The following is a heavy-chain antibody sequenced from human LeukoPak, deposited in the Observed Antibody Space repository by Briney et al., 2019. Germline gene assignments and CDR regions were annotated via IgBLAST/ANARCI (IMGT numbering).Heavy chain of an antibody. D-gene: IGHD3-3*01. CDR3: ARGSSHYDFWSGYSLGAFDI. Sequence: GGSLRLSCAASGFTFSSYGMHWVRQALGKGLEWVAFIRYDGSNKYYADSVKGRFTISRDNSKNTLYLQMNSLRAEDTAVYYCARGSSHYDFWSGYSLGAFDIWGQGTMVTVSS. V-gene: IGHV3-30*02. CDR1: GFTFSSYG. J-gene: IGHJ3*02. CDR2: IRYDGSNK.